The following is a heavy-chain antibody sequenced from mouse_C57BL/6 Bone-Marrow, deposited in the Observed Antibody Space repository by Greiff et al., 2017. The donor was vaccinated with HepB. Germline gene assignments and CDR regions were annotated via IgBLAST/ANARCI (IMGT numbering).Heavy chain of an antibody. CDR2: IFPGSGST. J-gene: IGHJ2*01. V-gene: IGHV1-75*01. CDR1: GYTFTDYY. D-gene: IGHD1-1*01. Sequence: QVQLQQSGPELVKPGASVKISCKASGYTFTDYYINWVKQRPGQGLEWIGWIFPGSGSTYYNEKFKGKATLTVDKSSSTAYMLLSSLTSEDSAVYFCARAGIYYYGSSYSYYFDYWGQGTTLTVSS. CDR3: ARAGIYYYGSSYSYYFDY.